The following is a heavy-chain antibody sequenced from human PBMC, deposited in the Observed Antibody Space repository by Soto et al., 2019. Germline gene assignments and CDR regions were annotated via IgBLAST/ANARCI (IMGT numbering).Heavy chain of an antibody. CDR2: VNPSDSYT. Sequence: PGESLKISCKASGSTFTNYWITWGRQMPGKGLEWMGRVNPSDSYTNYSPSFQGHVTISVDKSINTAYLRWSSLKASDSAKYYCARHGYGMSGYYYGMDVWGQGTTVTVS. CDR1: GSTFTNYW. J-gene: IGHJ6*02. CDR3: ARHGYGMSGYYYGMDV. V-gene: IGHV5-10-1*01. D-gene: IGHD5-18*01.